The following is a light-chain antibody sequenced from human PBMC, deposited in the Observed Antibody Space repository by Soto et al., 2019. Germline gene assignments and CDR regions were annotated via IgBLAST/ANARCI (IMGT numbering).Light chain of an antibody. CDR3: LLDFRYFWA. Sequence: AIQLTQSPSSLSASVGDRVTITCRASQAIGTVLGWYQQKPGKVPKLLIYAASILQSGVPSRFSGSGSGTDFTLTISSLQPEDFAIYYCLLDFRYFWAFGQGTKV. CDR2: AAS. J-gene: IGKJ1*01. V-gene: IGKV1-6*01. CDR1: QAIGTV.